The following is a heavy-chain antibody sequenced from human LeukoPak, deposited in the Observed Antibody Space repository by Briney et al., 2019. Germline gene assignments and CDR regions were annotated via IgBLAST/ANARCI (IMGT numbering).Heavy chain of an antibody. CDR2: ISGSGDNT. V-gene: IGHV3-23*01. CDR1: GFTFSSYA. CDR3: AKGSYYDSSGSFYFDY. Sequence: GGSLRLSCAASGFTFSSYAMSWVRQAAGKGLEWVSAISGSGDNTYYANFVKGRCTISRDNSKNTMYVRVNSLGTEDTDEYYCAKGSYYDSSGSFYFDYWGQGTLVTVSS. D-gene: IGHD3-22*01. J-gene: IGHJ4*02.